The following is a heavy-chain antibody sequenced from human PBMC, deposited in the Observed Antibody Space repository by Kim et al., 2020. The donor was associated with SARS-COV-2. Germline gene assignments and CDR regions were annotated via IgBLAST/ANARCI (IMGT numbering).Heavy chain of an antibody. J-gene: IGHJ6*02. CDR3: AKEGEMATTYYYYYGMDV. V-gene: IGHV1-18*04. D-gene: IGHD5-12*01. CDR1: GYTFTSYG. Sequence: ASVKVSCKASGYTFTSYGISWVRQAPGQGLEWMGWISAYNGNTNYAQKLQGRVTMTTDTSTSTAYTELRSLRSDDTAVYYCAKEGEMATTYYYYYGMDVWGQGTTVTVSS. CDR2: ISAYNGNT.